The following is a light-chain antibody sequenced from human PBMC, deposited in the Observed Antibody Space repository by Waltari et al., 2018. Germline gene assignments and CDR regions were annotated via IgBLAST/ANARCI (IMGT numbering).Light chain of an antibody. J-gene: IGLJ2*01. CDR2: SND. Sequence: QSVLTQPPSASGTPGPRVTIPCSGSSPTIGRHSVYSYQQLSGTAPKLLIYSNDQRSSGVPDRFSGSKSGTSASLAISGLRSEDEADYYCAAWDDSLSGRVIFGGGTKLTVL. CDR1: SPTIGRHS. CDR3: AAWDDSLSGRVI. V-gene: IGLV1-47*02.